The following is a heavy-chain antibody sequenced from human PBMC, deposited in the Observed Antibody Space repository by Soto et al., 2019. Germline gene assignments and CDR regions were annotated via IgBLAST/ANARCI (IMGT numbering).Heavy chain of an antibody. J-gene: IGHJ3*01. D-gene: IGHD4-17*01. V-gene: IGHV4-31*02. CDR3: ARARLRAVYAFDF. CDR1: GGSITSGAYY. CDR2: IYYNGNT. Sequence: PSETLSLTWTLSGGSITSGAYYWTWVRQHPGKGLEWIGYIYYNGNTYFSPSLKSRLTISIDTSKNQFSLKLSSVTAADTAMYYCARARLRAVYAFDFWGQGTMVTVSS.